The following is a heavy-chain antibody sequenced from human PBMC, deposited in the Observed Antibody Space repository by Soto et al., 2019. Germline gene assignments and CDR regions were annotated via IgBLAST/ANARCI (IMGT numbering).Heavy chain of an antibody. D-gene: IGHD2-2*01. CDR2: ISYDGSNK. V-gene: IGHV3-30-3*01. Sequence: GGSLRLSCAASGFTFSSYAMHWVRQAPGKGLEWVAVISYDGSNKYYADSVKGRFTISRDNSKNTLYLQMNSLRAEDTAVYYCARVLKDIVVVPAATHYYYGMDVWGQGTTVTVSS. CDR3: ARVLKDIVVVPAATHYYYGMDV. J-gene: IGHJ6*02. CDR1: GFTFSSYA.